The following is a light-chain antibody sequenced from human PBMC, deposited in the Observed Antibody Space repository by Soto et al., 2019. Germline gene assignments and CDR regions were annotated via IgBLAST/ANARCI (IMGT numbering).Light chain of an antibody. J-gene: IGKJ2*01. Sequence: DIVMTQSPDSLAVSLGERATINCKSSQSILYSSNNKKYLAWYQQKPGQPPKLLIYWASTRESGVPDRFSGSGSGTDFTLTISSLQAEDVAVYYCQQYYGIPRTFGQGTKLEIK. CDR1: QSILYSSNNKKY. CDR2: WAS. V-gene: IGKV4-1*01. CDR3: QQYYGIPRT.